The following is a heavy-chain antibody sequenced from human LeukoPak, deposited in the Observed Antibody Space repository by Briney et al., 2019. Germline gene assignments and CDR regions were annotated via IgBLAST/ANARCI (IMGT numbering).Heavy chain of an antibody. D-gene: IGHD6-13*01. J-gene: IGHJ4*02. V-gene: IGHV4-38-2*02. CDR3: ASDSHSSTWNYY. CDR2: IYHNGTT. Sequence: PSETLSPTCTVSGYSISSGYYWGWIRQPPGKGLEWIGSIYHNGTTYYSPSLKSRVTIEVDTPKNQFSLKLSSVTAADTAVYYCASDSHSSTWNYYWGQGTLVTVSS. CDR1: GYSISSGYY.